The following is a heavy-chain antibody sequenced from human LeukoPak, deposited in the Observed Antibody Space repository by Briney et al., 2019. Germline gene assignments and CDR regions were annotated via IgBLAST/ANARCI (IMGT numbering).Heavy chain of an antibody. D-gene: IGHD3-10*01. CDR2: ISSSSLYI. Sequence: GGSLRLSCAASGFTLSSYTMNWVRQAPGKGLEWVSSISSSSLYIYYADSVKGRFTISRDSAKNSLFLQMSSLRAEDTAVYYCARDGSGYDDAFDIWGQGTMVTVSS. V-gene: IGHV3-21*01. CDR3: ARDGSGYDDAFDI. CDR1: GFTLSSYT. J-gene: IGHJ3*02.